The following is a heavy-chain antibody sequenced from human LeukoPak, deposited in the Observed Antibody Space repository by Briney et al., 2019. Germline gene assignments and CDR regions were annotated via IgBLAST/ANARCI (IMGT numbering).Heavy chain of an antibody. D-gene: IGHD1/OR15-1a*01. CDR1: GFPFSSYA. CDR3: AKKQGLQRPFDY. V-gene: IGHV3-64*04. J-gene: IGHJ4*02. Sequence: GGSLRLSCSASGFPFSSYAMHWVRQAPGKGLEYVSAISDSGGSTYYADSVKGRFTISRDNSNNTLHLQVNNLRADDTAVYYCAKKQGLQRPFDYWGQGTLVTVSS. CDR2: ISDSGGST.